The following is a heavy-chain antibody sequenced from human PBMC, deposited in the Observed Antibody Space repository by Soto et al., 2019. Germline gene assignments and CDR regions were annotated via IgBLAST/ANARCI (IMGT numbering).Heavy chain of an antibody. CDR1: GFTFSSYA. V-gene: IGHV3-30-3*01. CDR2: ISYDGSNK. CDR3: AVQRRDGYDAPSY. J-gene: IGHJ4*02. D-gene: IGHD5-12*01. Sequence: GGSLRLSCAASGFTFSSYAMHWVRQAPGKGLEWVAVISYDGSNKYYADSVKGRFTISRDNSKNTLYLQMNSLRAEDTAVYYCAVQRRDGYDAPSYWGQGTLVTVSS.